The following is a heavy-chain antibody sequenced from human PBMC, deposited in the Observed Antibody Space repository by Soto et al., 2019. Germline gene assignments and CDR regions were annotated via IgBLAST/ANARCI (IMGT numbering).Heavy chain of an antibody. CDR3: AKDYLWTGFDP. CDR2: VYYSGTT. CDR1: NVSISTYY. D-gene: IGHD2-21*01. J-gene: IGHJ5*02. Sequence: ETLSLTCPVSNVSISTYYWSWVRQAPGKGLEWIGYVYYSGTTNYNPSLKSRVTISVDTSKNQFSLKLKSVTAADTAVYYCAKDYLWTGFDPWGQGILVTVSS. V-gene: IGHV4-59*01.